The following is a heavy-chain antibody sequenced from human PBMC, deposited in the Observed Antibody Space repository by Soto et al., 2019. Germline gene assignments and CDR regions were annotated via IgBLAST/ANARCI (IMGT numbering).Heavy chain of an antibody. D-gene: IGHD3-10*01. CDR2: IYHSGST. CDR3: ATSPLGELLSYPNFDY. J-gene: IGHJ4*02. Sequence: PSETLSLTCAVSGGSISSSNWWSWVRQPPGKGLEWIGEIYHSGSTNYNPSLKSRVTISVDKSKNQFSLKLSSVTAADTPVYYCATSPLGELLSYPNFDYWGQGTLVTVSS. V-gene: IGHV4-4*02. CDR1: GGSISSSNW.